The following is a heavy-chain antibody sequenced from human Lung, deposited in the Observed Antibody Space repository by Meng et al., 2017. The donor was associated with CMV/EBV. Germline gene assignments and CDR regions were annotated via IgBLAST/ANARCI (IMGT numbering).Heavy chain of an antibody. V-gene: IGHV3-7*01. CDR1: GFTFSSYW. CDR2: INQDGSEK. J-gene: IGHJ6*02. CDR3: ARSPWGLDV. D-gene: IGHD3-10*01. Sequence: GESXKISCAASGFTFSSYWMSWVRQAPGKGLEWVANINQDGSEKYYVDSVECRFTISRDNAKDSLYLQMNALRAEDTAVYYCARSPWGLDVWGQGTTVTVSS.